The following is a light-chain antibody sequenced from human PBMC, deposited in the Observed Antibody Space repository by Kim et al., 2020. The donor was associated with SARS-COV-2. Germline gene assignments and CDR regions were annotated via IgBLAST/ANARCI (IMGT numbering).Light chain of an antibody. J-gene: IGKJ2*01. Sequence: DIVMTQSPDSLAVSLGERATINCRSSQSVLYRTNNKNYLAWYQQKPGQPPKLLISWASTRESGVPDRFSGSGSGTTFTLTISRLQAEDVAVYYCQQYYSIFGNFGQGTKLEI. CDR2: WAS. V-gene: IGKV4-1*01. CDR1: QSVLYRTNNKNY. CDR3: QQYYSIFGN.